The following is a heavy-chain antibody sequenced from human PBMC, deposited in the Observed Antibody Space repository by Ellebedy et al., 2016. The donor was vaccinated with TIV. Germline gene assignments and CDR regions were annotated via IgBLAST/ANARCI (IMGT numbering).Heavy chain of an antibody. D-gene: IGHD1-26*01. CDR1: GYTFINSY. CDR2: INPHNGGT. Sequence: ASVKVSCKASGYTFINSYIHWVRQAPGQGLEWLGWINPHNGGTNYELNFRGRVTMTTDMSINTAYMELSTLTFDDTAIYYCAKGLLRELLGFDSWGQGTLVAVSS. CDR3: AKGLLRELLGFDS. V-gene: IGHV1-2*02. J-gene: IGHJ4*02.